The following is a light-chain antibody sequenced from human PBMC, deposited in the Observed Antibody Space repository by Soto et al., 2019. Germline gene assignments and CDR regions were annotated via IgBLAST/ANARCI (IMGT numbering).Light chain of an antibody. J-gene: IGKJ4*01. CDR1: QSVASNY. CDR3: QQYDRPPLT. CDR2: GAS. V-gene: IGKV3-20*01. Sequence: DIVLTQSRGTLSLSPGVRATLSCLASQSVASNYVAWYQQRRGQAPRLLIHGASNRATGIPERFSGSGSGADYTLTISRLEPEDFAVYFCQQYDRPPLTFGGGTKVDIK.